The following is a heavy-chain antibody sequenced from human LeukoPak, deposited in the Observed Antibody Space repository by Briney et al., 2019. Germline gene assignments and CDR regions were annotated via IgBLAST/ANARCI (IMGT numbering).Heavy chain of an antibody. D-gene: IGHD3-10*01. CDR2: FDPEEGET. CDR1: GYTLIEIS. J-gene: IGHJ5*02. V-gene: IGHV1-24*01. CDR3: VSDPITMIRGVIIEGFDP. Sequence: ASVKVSCKVSGYTLIEISMHWVRQAPGKGLEWMGGFDPEEGETIYAQKFQGRVTMTEDTSTDTAYMELSSLRSEDTAVFYCVSDPITMIRGVIIEGFDPWGQGTLVTVSS.